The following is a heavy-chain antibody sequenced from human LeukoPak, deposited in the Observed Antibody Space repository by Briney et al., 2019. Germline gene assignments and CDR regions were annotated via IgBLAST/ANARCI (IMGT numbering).Heavy chain of an antibody. CDR2: ISYDGSNK. V-gene: IGHV3-30*04. Sequence: GGSLRLSCAASRFTFSSYAMHWVRQAPGKGLEWVAVISYDGSNKYYADSVKGRFTISRDNSKNTLYLLMNSLRAEDTAVYYCARGSGQLGSFDYWGQGTLVTVSS. CDR3: ARGSGQLGSFDY. J-gene: IGHJ4*02. D-gene: IGHD1-26*01. CDR1: RFTFSSYA.